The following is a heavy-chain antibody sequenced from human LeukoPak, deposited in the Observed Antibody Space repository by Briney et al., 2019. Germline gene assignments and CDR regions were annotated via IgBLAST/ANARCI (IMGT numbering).Heavy chain of an antibody. Sequence: SETLSLTCTVSRYSISGGYYWGWIRQPPGKGLEWIGSIYHSGSTYYNPSLKSRVTISVDTSKNQFSLRLSSVTAADTAVYYCARVLGRALSDPWGQGTLVTVSS. V-gene: IGHV4-38-2*02. J-gene: IGHJ5*02. CDR2: IYHSGST. CDR1: RYSISGGYY. CDR3: ARVLGRALSDP. D-gene: IGHD3-16*01.